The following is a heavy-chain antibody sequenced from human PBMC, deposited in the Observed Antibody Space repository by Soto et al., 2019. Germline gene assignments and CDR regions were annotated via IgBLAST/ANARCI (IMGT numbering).Heavy chain of an antibody. J-gene: IGHJ6*02. V-gene: IGHV4-39*01. CDR3: ARVGSSGYSYGPIYSYYGMDV. CDR2: IYYSGST. Sequence: SETLSLTCTVSGGSISSSSYYWAWIRQPPGKGLEWMGGIYYSGSTYYNPSLKRRVTISVDTSKNQFSLKLSSVTAADTAVYYCARVGSSGYSYGPIYSYYGMDVWGQGTTVTVSS. D-gene: IGHD3-22*01. CDR1: GGSISSSSYY.